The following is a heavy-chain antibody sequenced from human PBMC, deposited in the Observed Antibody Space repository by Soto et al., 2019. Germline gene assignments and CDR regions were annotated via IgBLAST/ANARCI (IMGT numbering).Heavy chain of an antibody. V-gene: IGHV1-3*01. CDR1: GYTFTSYA. J-gene: IGHJ6*03. CDR2: INAGNGNT. CDR3: AGDTVRKSAYDYYYMDV. D-gene: IGHD4-17*01. Sequence: QVQLVQSGAEVKKPGASVKVSCKASGYTFTSYAMHWVRQAPGQRLEWMGWINAGNGNTKYSQKFQGSVTMTRDTSASTAYMELSSRRSEDTAVYYCAGDTVRKSAYDYYYMDVVGKGTTVTVSS.